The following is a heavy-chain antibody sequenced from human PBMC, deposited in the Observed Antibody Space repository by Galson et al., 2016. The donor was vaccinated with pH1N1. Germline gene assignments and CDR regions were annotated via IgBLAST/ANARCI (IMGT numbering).Heavy chain of an antibody. J-gene: IGHJ4*02. D-gene: IGHD6-6*01. V-gene: IGHV3-7*04. CDR1: GFTFNNYW. CDR2: INQDGSQK. Sequence: SLRLSCAASGFTFNNYWMTWVRQAPGKGLEWVANINQDGSQKYSVDSVKGRFTISRDNAKNSLYLQMNSLRAEDPAVYYCARSIAGRDSYWGQGTLVTVSS. CDR3: ARSIAGRDSY.